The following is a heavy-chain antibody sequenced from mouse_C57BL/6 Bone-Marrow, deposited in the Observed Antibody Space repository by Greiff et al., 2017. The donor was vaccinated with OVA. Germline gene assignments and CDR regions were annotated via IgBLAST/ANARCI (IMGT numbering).Heavy chain of an antibody. J-gene: IGHJ1*03. CDR1: GYTFTDYE. D-gene: IGHD1-3*01. V-gene: IGHV1-15*01. Sequence: VKLQESGAELVRPGASVTLSCKASGYTFTDYEMHWVKQTPVHGLEWIGAIDPETGGTAYNQKFKGKAILTADKSSSTAYMELRSLTSEDSAVYYCTRTDNYDWYFDVWGTGTTVTVSS. CDR3: TRTDNYDWYFDV. CDR2: IDPETGGT.